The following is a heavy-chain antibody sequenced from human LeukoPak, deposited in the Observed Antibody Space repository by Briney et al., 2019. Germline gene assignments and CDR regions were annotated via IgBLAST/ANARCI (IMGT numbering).Heavy chain of an antibody. Sequence: AGESLRLSCTASGFNLSFYTMNGVRQAPGKGREWVASISGDGNHIYYAPSLKGRFTISTDNAKSSLFLQMVSLTADDAAVYYCARVVGGSYLDSWGQGTLVSVSS. CDR2: ISGDGNHI. J-gene: IGHJ4*02. CDR3: ARVVGGSYLDS. CDR1: GFNLSFYT. V-gene: IGHV3-21*01. D-gene: IGHD2-21*01.